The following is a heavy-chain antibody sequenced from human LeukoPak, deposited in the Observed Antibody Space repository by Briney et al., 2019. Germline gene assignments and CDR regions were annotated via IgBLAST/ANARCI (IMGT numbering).Heavy chain of an antibody. CDR3: ARAYSSNSPMDY. CDR2: IHHSGTT. Sequence: PSETLSLTCTVSRYSISSGYSWAWIRQSPGKGLECIGYIHHSGTTYYNPSLKSRVTLAVDTSKNQFSLKLRSVTAADTAVYYCARAYSSNSPMDYWGQGTLVTVSS. CDR1: RYSISSGYS. D-gene: IGHD6-13*01. J-gene: IGHJ4*02. V-gene: IGHV4-38-2*02.